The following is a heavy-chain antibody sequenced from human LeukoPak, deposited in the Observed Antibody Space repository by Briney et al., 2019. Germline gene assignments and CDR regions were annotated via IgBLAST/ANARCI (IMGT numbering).Heavy chain of an antibody. CDR2: ISGSSTHT. D-gene: IGHD2-2*01. V-gene: IGHV3-11*03. CDR3: ATPGLLGYCSSAICAPPGY. J-gene: IGHJ4*02. CDR1: GFTFSDYY. Sequence: GGSLRLSCAASGFTFSDYYMSWIRQAPGKGLEWVSYISGSSTHTNYADSVRGRFTISRDNAKKSLYLQMNSLRAEDTAVYYCATPGLLGYCSSAICAPPGYRGQGTLVTVSS.